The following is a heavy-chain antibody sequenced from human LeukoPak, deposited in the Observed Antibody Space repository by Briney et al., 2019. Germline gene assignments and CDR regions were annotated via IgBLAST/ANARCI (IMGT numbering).Heavy chain of an antibody. CDR2: IFCSGST. J-gene: IGHJ4*02. V-gene: IGHV4-39*01. CDR3: ARQLKPREFDY. Sequence: SETLSLTCTVSGGSISSTSYYWGWIRQPPGKGLEWIGNIFCSGSTYYNPSLKSRATISVDTSKNQFSLKLSSVTAADTAVYYCARQLKPREFDYWGQGTLVTVSS. CDR1: GGSISSTSYY. D-gene: IGHD1-14*01.